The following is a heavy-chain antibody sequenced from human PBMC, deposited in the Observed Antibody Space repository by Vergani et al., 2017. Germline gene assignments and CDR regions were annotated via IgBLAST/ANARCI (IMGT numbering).Heavy chain of an antibody. CDR2: ISGSGGST. Sequence: EVQLLESGGGLVQPGGSLRLSCAASGFTFSSYAMSWVRQAPGKGLEWVSAISGSGGSTYYADSVNGRFTISRDNSKNTLYLQMNSLRAEDTAVYYCAKSELLWFGELLMDYYYMDVWGKGTTVTVSS. D-gene: IGHD3-10*01. V-gene: IGHV3-23*01. CDR1: GFTFSSYA. J-gene: IGHJ6*03. CDR3: AKSELLWFGELLMDYYYMDV.